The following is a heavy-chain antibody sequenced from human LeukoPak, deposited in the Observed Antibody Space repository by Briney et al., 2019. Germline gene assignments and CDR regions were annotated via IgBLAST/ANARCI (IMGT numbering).Heavy chain of an antibody. CDR2: IYYSGST. D-gene: IGHD2-15*01. CDR1: GGSISSYY. J-gene: IGHJ3*02. V-gene: IGHV4-59*01. CDR3: ARTVGYCSGGSCADAFDI. Sequence: PSETLSLTCTVSGGSISSYYWSWIRQPPGKGLEWIGYIYYSGSTNYNPSLKSRVAISVDTSKNQFSLKLSSVTAADTAVYYCARTVGYCSGGSCADAFDIWGQGTMVTVSS.